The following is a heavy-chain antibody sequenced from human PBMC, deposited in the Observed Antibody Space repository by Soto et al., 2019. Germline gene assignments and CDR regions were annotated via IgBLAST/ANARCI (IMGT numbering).Heavy chain of an antibody. CDR2: ISSSGDYL. J-gene: IGHJ4*02. CDR1: GFTFRRNN. Sequence: GGSLRLSCAASGFTFRRNNMNWVRQAPGKGLEWVASISSSGDYLYYADSVKGRFIISRDNFQNSLFLQMNNLRADDTAVYYWAKDALVVGGFSAFDYWGQGILVTVSS. CDR3: AKDALVVGGFSAFDY. V-gene: IGHV3-21*01. D-gene: IGHD2-15*01.